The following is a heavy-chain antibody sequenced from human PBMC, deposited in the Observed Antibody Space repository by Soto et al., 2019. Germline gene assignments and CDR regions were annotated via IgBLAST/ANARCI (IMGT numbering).Heavy chain of an antibody. D-gene: IGHD6-19*01. CDR1: GFTFSSYA. Sequence: LRLSCAASGFTFSSYAMSWVRQAPGKGLEWVSAISGSGGSTYYADSVKGRFTISRDNSKNTLYLQMNSLRAEDTAVYYCAKDGSQWLVRYYFDYWGQGTLVTVSS. J-gene: IGHJ4*02. CDR3: AKDGSQWLVRYYFDY. CDR2: ISGSGGST. V-gene: IGHV3-23*01.